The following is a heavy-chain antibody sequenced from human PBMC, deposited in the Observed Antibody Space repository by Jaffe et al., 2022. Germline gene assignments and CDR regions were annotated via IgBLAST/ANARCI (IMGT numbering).Heavy chain of an antibody. CDR1: GGSISSGSYY. CDR3: ARTSWSGILKGLDY. J-gene: IGHJ4*02. Sequence: QVQLQESGPGLVKPSQTLSLTCTVSGGSISSGSYYWSWIRQPAGKGLEWIGRIYTSGSTNYNPSLKSRVTISVDTSKNQFSLKLSSVTAADTAVYYCARTSWSGILKGLDYWGQGTLVTVSS. V-gene: IGHV4-61*02. CDR2: IYTSGST. D-gene: IGHD1-26*01.